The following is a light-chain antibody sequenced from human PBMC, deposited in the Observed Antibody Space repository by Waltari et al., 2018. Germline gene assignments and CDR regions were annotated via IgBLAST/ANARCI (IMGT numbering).Light chain of an antibody. J-gene: IGKJ2*01. CDR3: QESYSTLYT. Sequence: DIQLTQSPSSLSASVGDRVTITCLASQRIATHFNWYQQKPGKAPQLLIYGASTLQSGVPSRFSGSGSGAEFTLTISSLQPEDIATFSCQESYSTLYTFGQGTKVEIK. CDR1: QRIATH. CDR2: GAS. V-gene: IGKV1-39*01.